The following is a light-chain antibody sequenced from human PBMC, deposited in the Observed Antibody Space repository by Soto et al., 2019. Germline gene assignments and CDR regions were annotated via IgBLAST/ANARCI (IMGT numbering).Light chain of an antibody. CDR3: QQTYSMPPT. CDR2: AAS. J-gene: IGKJ1*01. Sequence: IQMTQSPSSLSASVGDRVTITCRASQSISTNLNWYQRKPGKAPKLLIYAASNLQSGVPSTFSGGGSWTDFTLTISSLQPEAFATYYCQQTYSMPPTFGQGTKVEIK. CDR1: QSISTN. V-gene: IGKV1-39*01.